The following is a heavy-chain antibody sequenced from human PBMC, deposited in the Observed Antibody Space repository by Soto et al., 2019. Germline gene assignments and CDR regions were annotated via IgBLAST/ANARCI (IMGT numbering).Heavy chain of an antibody. V-gene: IGHV3-30*03. Sequence: PGGSLRLSCAASGFTFSSYGMHWVRQAPGKGLEWVAVISYDGSNKYYADSVKGRFTISRDNSKNTLYLQMNSLRAEDTAVYYCARVSSGFVVVPAAISLLAFDIWGQGTMVTVSS. J-gene: IGHJ3*02. CDR1: GFTFSSYG. CDR2: ISYDGSNK. D-gene: IGHD2-2*02. CDR3: ARVSSGFVVVPAAISLLAFDI.